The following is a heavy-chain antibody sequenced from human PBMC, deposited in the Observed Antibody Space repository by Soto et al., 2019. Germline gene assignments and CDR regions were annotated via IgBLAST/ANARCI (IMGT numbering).Heavy chain of an antibody. J-gene: IGHJ4*02. CDR1: GDTFNFYS. V-gene: IGHV1-69*02. CDR3: ASRYGSAYRAFYY. D-gene: IGHD3-10*01. Sequence: QVQLVQSGAEVKRPGSSVKVSCKASGDTFNFYSINWVRQAPGLGLEWMGRVNPIVSMSNYAQKFQGRVTMTADNSTITASLELSSLRSEATAIYYSASRYGSAYRAFYYWAQGPLVTVSS. CDR2: VNPIVSMS.